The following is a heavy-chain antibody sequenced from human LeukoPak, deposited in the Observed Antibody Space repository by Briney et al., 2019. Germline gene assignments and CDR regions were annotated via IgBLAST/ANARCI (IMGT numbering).Heavy chain of an antibody. J-gene: IGHJ6*02. D-gene: IGHD2-2*01. V-gene: IGHV3-11*06. CDR2: ICSGSPYI. Sequence: GGSLRLSCAASGFTLSDYYMSWIRQAPGKGLEWVSYICSGSPYINDADSVKGRFTISRDNAKSSLYLRMSSLRAEDTAVYYCARVGRYCGTTGCDYYYGMDVWGQGTTVTVSS. CDR1: GFTLSDYY. CDR3: ARVGRYCGTTGCDYYYGMDV.